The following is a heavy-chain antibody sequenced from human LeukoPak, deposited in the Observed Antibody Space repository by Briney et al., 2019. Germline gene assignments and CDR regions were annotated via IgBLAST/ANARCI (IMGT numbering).Heavy chain of an antibody. CDR1: GFTFSSYA. J-gene: IGHJ4*02. CDR3: ARGPFSSSWSEFDY. CDR2: ISGSGDSRYI. D-gene: IGHD6-13*01. Sequence: PGGSLRLSCAASGFTFSSYAMSWVRQAPGKGLEWVSAISGSGDSRYIYYADSLKGRSTISGDNAQNSLYLHMNNLRAEDTAVYYCARGPFSSSWSEFDYWGQGTLVTVSS. V-gene: IGHV3-21*06.